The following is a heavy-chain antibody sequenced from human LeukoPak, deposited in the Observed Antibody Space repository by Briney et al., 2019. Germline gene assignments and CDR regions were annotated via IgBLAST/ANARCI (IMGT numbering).Heavy chain of an antibody. D-gene: IGHD3-16*01. V-gene: IGHV4-31*03. Sequence: SQTLSLTCTVSGHSISSGGYYWSWIRQHPGKGLEWIGYIYYSGSTYYNPSLKSRVTISVDTSKNQFSLKLSSVTAADTAVYYCAREALMGLRLGEVYYFDYWGQGTLVTVSS. CDR3: AREALMGLRLGEVYYFDY. CDR1: GHSISSGGYY. J-gene: IGHJ4*02. CDR2: IYYSGST.